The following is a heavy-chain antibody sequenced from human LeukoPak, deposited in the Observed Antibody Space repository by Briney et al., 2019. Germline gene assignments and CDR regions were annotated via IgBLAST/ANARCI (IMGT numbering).Heavy chain of an antibody. CDR3: AYGSGSYSSGAFDI. CDR2: ISYDGSNK. Sequence: GRSLRLSCAASGFTFSSYGMHWVRQAPGKGLEWVAVISYDGSNKYYADSVKGRFTISRDNSKNTLYLQMNSLRAEDTAVYYCAYGSGSYSSGAFDIWGQGTMVTVSS. CDR1: GFTFSSYG. J-gene: IGHJ3*02. D-gene: IGHD3-10*01. V-gene: IGHV3-30*19.